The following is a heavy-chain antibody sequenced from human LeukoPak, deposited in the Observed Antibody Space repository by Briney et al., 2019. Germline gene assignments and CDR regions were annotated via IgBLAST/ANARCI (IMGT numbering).Heavy chain of an antibody. V-gene: IGHV4-34*01. CDR3: ARSYGDYVPRGYFDY. D-gene: IGHD4-17*01. CDR2: INHSGST. CDR1: GGSFSGYY. Sequence: PSETLSLTCAVYGGSFSGYYWSWIRQPPGKGLEWIGEINHSGSTNYNPSLKSRVTISVDTSKNQFSLKLSSVTAADTAVYYCARSYGDYVPRGYFDYWGQGTLVTVSS. J-gene: IGHJ4*02.